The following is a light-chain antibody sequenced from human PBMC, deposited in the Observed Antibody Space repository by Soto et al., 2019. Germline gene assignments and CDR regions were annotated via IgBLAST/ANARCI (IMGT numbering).Light chain of an antibody. CDR1: QSVSSN. J-gene: IGKJ4*01. CDR3: QQYNDWLT. V-gene: IGKV3-15*01. Sequence: ELVMTQSPDTLSVSPAERATLSCRASQSVSSNLAWYQQKPGQAPRLLIYGASTRATGIPARFSGSGSGTEFTLTISSLQSEDFAVYYCQQYNDWLTFGGGTKVEIK. CDR2: GAS.